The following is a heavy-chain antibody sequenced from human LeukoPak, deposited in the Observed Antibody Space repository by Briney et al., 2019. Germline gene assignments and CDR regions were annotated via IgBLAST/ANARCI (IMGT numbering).Heavy chain of an antibody. Sequence: GGSLRLSCAASGFTFNNYAMTWVRQAPGKGLEWVAVISYDGSNKYYGDSVKGRFTISRDNSKNTLYLQMNGLRGEDTAVYYCAKDHVWGFGYYFDDWGQGTLVTVSS. CDR3: AKDHVWGFGYYFDD. J-gene: IGHJ4*02. CDR2: ISYDGSNK. D-gene: IGHD3-16*01. CDR1: GFTFNNYA. V-gene: IGHV3-30*18.